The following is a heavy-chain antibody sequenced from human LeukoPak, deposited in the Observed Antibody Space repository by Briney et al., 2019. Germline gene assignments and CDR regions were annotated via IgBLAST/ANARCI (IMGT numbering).Heavy chain of an antibody. J-gene: IGHJ4*02. CDR1: GFSFSVYE. CDR2: ISSSGSTT. D-gene: IGHD1-26*01. CDR3: GRWATRTGSYYTGFDY. V-gene: IGHV3-48*03. Sequence: GGSLRLSCAASGFSFSVYEIHWVRQAPGQGLEWISDISSSGSTTYYADSAQGRFTISRDNAKNSLYLQMNSLRAEDTAVYYCGRWATRTGSYYTGFDYWGQGTLVTVSS.